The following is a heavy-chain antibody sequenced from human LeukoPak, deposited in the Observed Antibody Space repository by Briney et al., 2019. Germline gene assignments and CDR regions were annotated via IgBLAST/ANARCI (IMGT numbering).Heavy chain of an antibody. CDR3: ARGRVPGYDFWSGYYANDY. D-gene: IGHD3-3*01. V-gene: IGHV1-8*01. CDR1: GYTFTSYD. Sequence: GASVKVSCKASGYTFTSYDINWVRQATGQGLEWMGWMSPNSGNTGYAQKFQGRVTMTRNTSISTAYMELSSLRSEDTAVYYCARGRVPGYDFWSGYYANDYWGQGTLVTVSS. CDR2: MSPNSGNT. J-gene: IGHJ4*02.